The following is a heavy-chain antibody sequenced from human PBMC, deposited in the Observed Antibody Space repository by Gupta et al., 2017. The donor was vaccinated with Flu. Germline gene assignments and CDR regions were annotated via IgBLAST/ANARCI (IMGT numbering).Heavy chain of an antibody. CDR2: ISSSSSNI. CDR1: SYSTYF. V-gene: IGHV3-21*01. D-gene: IGHD1-26*01. CDR3: ARAWEHRRGSDY. Sequence: SYSTYFMHWVRQAPGKGLEWVSSISSSSSNIDYADSVKGRCTISRDKAKKSLYLQMDRVRDEDTAVYYWARAWEHRRGSDYWGQGALVTGSS. J-gene: IGHJ4*02.